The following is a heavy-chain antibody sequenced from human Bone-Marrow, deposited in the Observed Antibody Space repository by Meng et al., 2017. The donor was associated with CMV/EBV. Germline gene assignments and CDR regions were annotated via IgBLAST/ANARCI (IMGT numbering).Heavy chain of an antibody. CDR1: GYTFSDYF. D-gene: IGHD3-3*01. CDR2: ISAYNGNT. J-gene: IGHJ6*02. CDR3: ARDLVRFLEWLPRSVGSFYYYYGMDV. V-gene: IGHV1-18*04. Sequence: ASVKVSCKASGYTFSDYFLHWVRQAPGQGLEWMGWISAYNGNTNYAQKLQGRVTMTTDTSTSTAYMELRSLRSDDTAVYYCARDLVRFLEWLPRSVGSFYYYYGMDVWGQGTTVTVSS.